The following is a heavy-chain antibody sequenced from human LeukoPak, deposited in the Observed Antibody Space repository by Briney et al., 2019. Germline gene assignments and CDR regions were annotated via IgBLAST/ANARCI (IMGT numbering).Heavy chain of an antibody. CDR2: IYHSGST. V-gene: IGHV4-4*02. J-gene: IGHJ3*02. CDR1: GGSISSSNW. D-gene: IGHD2-15*01. Sequence: SETLSLTCAVSGGSISSSNWWSWVRPPPGKGLEWIGEIYHSGSTNYNPSLKSRVTISVDKSKNQFSLKLSSVTAADTAVYYCARDLQTPGRDAFDIWGQGTMVTVSS. CDR3: ARDLQTPGRDAFDI.